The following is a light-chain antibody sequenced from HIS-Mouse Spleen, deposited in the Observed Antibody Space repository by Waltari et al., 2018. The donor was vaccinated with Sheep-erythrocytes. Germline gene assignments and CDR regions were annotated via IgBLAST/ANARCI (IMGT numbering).Light chain of an antibody. CDR3: CSYAGSYNHV. Sequence: QSALTHPRPASGSPGQSVTISCTGTSIDVGGSNYVPWYQQHPGQAPKLMIYDVSKRPSGVPDRFSGSKYGNTVSLTISGLQAEDEADYYCCSYAGSYNHVFATGTKVTVL. V-gene: IGLV2-11*01. CDR2: DVS. J-gene: IGLJ1*01. CDR1: SIDVGGSNY.